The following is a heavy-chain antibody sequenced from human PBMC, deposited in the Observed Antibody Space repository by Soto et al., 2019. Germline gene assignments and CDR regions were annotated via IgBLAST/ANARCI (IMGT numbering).Heavy chain of an antibody. J-gene: IGHJ6*03. Sequence: ASVKVSCKASGGTFSSYAISWVRQAPGQGLEWMGGIIPIFGTANYAQKFQGRVTITADESTSTAYMELSSLRSEDTAVYYCARDIYYDSSGYPDNYYYYYMDVWGKGTTVTVSS. CDR3: ARDIYYDSSGYPDNYYYYYMDV. V-gene: IGHV1-69*13. CDR1: GGTFSSYA. CDR2: IIPIFGTA. D-gene: IGHD3-22*01.